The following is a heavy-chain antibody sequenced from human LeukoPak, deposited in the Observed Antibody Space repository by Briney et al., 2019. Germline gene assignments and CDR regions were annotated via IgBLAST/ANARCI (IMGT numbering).Heavy chain of an antibody. CDR3: AKRGVVIRVILVGFHKEAYYFES. Sequence: GGPLRLSCAASGFTFSSFAMTWVRQAPGKGLEWVSVIHSGGRTYYADSVKGRFTISRDNSKNTLYLQMNSLRAEDTAVYFCAKRGVVIRVILVGFHKEAYYFESWGQGALVTVSS. V-gene: IGHV3-23*03. CDR1: GFTFSSFA. J-gene: IGHJ4*02. CDR2: IHSGGRT. D-gene: IGHD3/OR15-3a*01.